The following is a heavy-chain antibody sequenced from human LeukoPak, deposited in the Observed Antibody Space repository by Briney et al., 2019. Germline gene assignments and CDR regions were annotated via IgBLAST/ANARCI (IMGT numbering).Heavy chain of an antibody. J-gene: IGHJ3*02. V-gene: IGHV1-8*01. CDR3: ARGGYYYDSSGYYYLAFDI. CDR2: MNPNSGNT. Sequence: ASVKISCKASGYTFTSYDINWVRQATGQGLEWVGWMNPNSGNTGYAQKFQGRVTMTRNTSISTAYMELSSLRSEDTAVYYCARGGYYYDSSGYYYLAFDIWGQGTMVTVSS. CDR1: GYTFTSYD. D-gene: IGHD3-22*01.